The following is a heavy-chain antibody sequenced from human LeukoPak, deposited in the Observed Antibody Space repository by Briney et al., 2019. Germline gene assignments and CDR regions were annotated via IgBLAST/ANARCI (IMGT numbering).Heavy chain of an antibody. V-gene: IGHV1-2*02. CDR1: GYTFTGYY. D-gene: IGHD6-13*01. Sequence: ASVKVSCKASGYTFTGYYMHWVRQAPGQGLEWMGWINPNSGGTNYAQKFQGRVTMTRDTSISTAYMELSRLRSDDTPVYYCPRAPGIAAAAYYFDYWRQRTLVSVSS. J-gene: IGHJ4*02. CDR3: PRAPGIAAAAYYFDY. CDR2: INPNSGGT.